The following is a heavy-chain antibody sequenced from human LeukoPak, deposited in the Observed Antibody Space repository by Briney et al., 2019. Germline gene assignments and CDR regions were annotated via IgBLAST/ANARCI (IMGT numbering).Heavy chain of an antibody. D-gene: IGHD5-12*01. Sequence: GGSLRLSCAASGFTFSSYSMNWVRQAPGKGLEWVSSISSSSSYIYYADSVKGRFTISRDNAKNSLYLQMNSLRAEDTAVYYCARGYSGYDWRVNWFDPWGQGTLVTVSS. V-gene: IGHV3-21*01. CDR3: ARGYSGYDWRVNWFDP. CDR2: ISSSSSYI. J-gene: IGHJ5*02. CDR1: GFTFSSYS.